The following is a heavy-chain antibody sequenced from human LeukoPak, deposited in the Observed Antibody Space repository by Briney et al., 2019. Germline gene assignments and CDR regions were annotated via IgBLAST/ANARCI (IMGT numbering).Heavy chain of an antibody. J-gene: IGHJ5*02. CDR1: GYTFTSYG. CDR3: ARDPPPIAATDGWFDP. V-gene: IGHV1-18*01. Sequence: ASVKVSCKASGYTFTSYGIVWVRQAPGQGLEWMGWISPKNGDTNYAPILQGRVTMTIDTSTSTAYMELRGLRSDDTAVYYCARDPPPIAATDGWFDPWGQGTLVTVSS. CDR2: ISPKNGDT. D-gene: IGHD6-13*01.